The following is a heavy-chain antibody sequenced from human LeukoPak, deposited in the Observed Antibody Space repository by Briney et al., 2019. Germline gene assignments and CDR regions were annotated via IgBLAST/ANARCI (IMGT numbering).Heavy chain of an antibody. CDR3: ARDYGGSSPVPYYYYYGMDV. V-gene: IGHV7-4-1*02. CDR1: GYTFTNYT. D-gene: IGHD1-26*01. CDR2: IDTNTGNP. J-gene: IGHJ6*02. Sequence: ASVKVSCKASGYTFTNYTLNWVRQAPGQGLEWMGWIDTNTGNPTYAQGFTGRFVFSLDTSVSTAYLQISSLKAEDTAVYYCARDYGGSSPVPYYYYYGMDVWGQGTTVTVSS.